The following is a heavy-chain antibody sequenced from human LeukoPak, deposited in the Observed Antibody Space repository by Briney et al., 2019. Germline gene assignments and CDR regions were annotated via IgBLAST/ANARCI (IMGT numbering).Heavy chain of an antibody. CDR3: ARGPPVFTVSRGDY. CDR2: ISVYNGIT. J-gene: IGHJ4*02. Sequence: ASVKVSCKASGYTFTSYGINWVRQAPGQGLEWMGWISVYNGITNYEQILQGRVTMTADRSTSTAYMELRSLRSDDTAVYSCARGPPVFTVSRGDYWGQGTLVTVSS. CDR1: GYTFTSYG. V-gene: IGHV1-18*01. D-gene: IGHD4-17*01.